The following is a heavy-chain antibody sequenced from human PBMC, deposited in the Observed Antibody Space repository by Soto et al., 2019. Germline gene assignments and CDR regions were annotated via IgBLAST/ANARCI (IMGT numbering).Heavy chain of an antibody. CDR2: MNPNSGNT. CDR1: GYTFTSYD. Sequence: ASVKVSCKASGYTFTSYDINWVRQATGQGLEWMGWMNPNSGNTGYAQKFQGRVTMTRNTSISTAYMELSSLRSEDTAVYYCARENEYEGWVGPTMISQGGMDVWGQGTTVTVSS. CDR3: ARENEYEGWVGPTMISQGGMDV. J-gene: IGHJ6*02. V-gene: IGHV1-8*01. D-gene: IGHD3-22*01.